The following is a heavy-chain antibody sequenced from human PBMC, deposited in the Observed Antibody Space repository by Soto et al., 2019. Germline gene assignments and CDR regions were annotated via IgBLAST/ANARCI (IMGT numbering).Heavy chain of an antibody. Sequence: PLETLSLTCTVSGGSISSYYWSWIRQPPGKGLEWIGYIYYSGSTNYNPSLKSRVTISVDTSKNQFSLKLSSVTAADTAVYYCARRYGDCFDYWGQGTLVTVS. J-gene: IGHJ4*02. D-gene: IGHD4-17*01. CDR2: IYYSGST. V-gene: IGHV4-59*08. CDR1: GGSISSYY. CDR3: ARRYGDCFDY.